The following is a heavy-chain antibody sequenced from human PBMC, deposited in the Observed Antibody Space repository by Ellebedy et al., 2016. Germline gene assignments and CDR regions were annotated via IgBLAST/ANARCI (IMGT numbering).Heavy chain of an antibody. CDR3: ARGLTVVTPWYFDS. CDR2: VRSRTYI. V-gene: IGHV3-21*01. CDR1: GFTFSSYS. Sequence: GGSLRLSXAASGFTFSSYSMKWVRQAPGKGLEWVSSVRSRTYIYYADSVKGRFTISRDNAKNSLYLQMNSLRAEDTAVYYCARGLTVVTPWYFDSWGQGTRVTVSS. J-gene: IGHJ4*02. D-gene: IGHD4-23*01.